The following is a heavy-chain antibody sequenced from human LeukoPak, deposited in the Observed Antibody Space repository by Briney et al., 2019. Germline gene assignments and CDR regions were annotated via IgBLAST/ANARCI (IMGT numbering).Heavy chain of an antibody. CDR2: INPNSGGT. CDR3: ARESLGYGAEKANASDI. D-gene: IGHD4-17*01. Sequence: ASVKVSCKASGYTFTGYYMHWVRQAPGQGLEWMGWINPNSGGTNYAQKFQGRVTMTRDTPISTAYMELSRLRSDDTAVYYCARESLGYGAEKANASDIWGQGTMVTVSS. V-gene: IGHV1-2*02. J-gene: IGHJ3*02. CDR1: GYTFTGYY.